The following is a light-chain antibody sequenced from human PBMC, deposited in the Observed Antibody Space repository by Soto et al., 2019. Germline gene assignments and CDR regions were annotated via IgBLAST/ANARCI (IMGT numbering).Light chain of an antibody. V-gene: IGLV2-23*01. Sequence: QSVLTQPASVSGSPGQSITISCTGTSSDVGSYKLVSWYQQHPDKAPKLIIYEGNKRPSGVSNRFSGSKSGDTASLTISGLQAADEADYDCCSYAGDSADVVFGGGTKVTVL. J-gene: IGLJ2*01. CDR1: SSDVGSYKL. CDR2: EGN. CDR3: CSYAGDSADVV.